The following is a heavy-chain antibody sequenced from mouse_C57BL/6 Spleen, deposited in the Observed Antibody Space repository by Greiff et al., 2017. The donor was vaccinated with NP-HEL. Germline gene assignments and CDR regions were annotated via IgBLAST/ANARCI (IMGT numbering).Heavy chain of an antibody. Sequence: EVKLVESEGGLVQPGSSMKLSCTASGFTFSDYYMAWVRQVPEKGLEWVANINYDGSSTYYLDSLKSRFIISRDNAKNILYLQMSSLKSEDTATYYCARDHPYYGLDYWGQGTTLTVSS. V-gene: IGHV5-16*01. D-gene: IGHD1-1*01. J-gene: IGHJ2*01. CDR2: INYDGSST. CDR3: ARDHPYYGLDY. CDR1: GFTFSDYY.